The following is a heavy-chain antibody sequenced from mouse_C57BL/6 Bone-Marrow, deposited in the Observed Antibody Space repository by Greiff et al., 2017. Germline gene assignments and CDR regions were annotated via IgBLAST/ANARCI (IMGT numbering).Heavy chain of an antibody. D-gene: IGHD2-4*01. Sequence: LVESGAELARPGASVKLSCKASGYTFTSYGISWVKQRTGQGLEWIGEIYPRSGNTYYNEKFKGKATLTADKSSSTAYMELRSLTSEDSAVYFCARWGYYDYYYYAMDYWGQGTSVTVSS. V-gene: IGHV1-81*01. CDR1: GYTFTSYG. CDR2: IYPRSGNT. J-gene: IGHJ4*01. CDR3: ARWGYYDYYYYAMDY.